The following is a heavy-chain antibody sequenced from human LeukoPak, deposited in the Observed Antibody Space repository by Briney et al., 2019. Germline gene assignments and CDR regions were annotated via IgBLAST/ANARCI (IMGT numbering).Heavy chain of an antibody. CDR2: IKQDGSEK. CDR3: AREFSGWYHYYYYMDV. Sequence: GSLRLSCAASGFTFSSYWMSRVRQAPGKGLEWVANIKQDGSEKYYVDSVKGRFTISRDNAKNSLYLQMNSLRAEDTAVYYCAREFSGWYHYYYYMDVWGKGTTVTVSS. D-gene: IGHD6-19*01. CDR1: GFTFSSYW. V-gene: IGHV3-7*01. J-gene: IGHJ6*03.